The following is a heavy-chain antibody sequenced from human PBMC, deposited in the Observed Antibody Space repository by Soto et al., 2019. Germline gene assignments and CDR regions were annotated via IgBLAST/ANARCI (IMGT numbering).Heavy chain of an antibody. CDR3: GSVRPSGYVLS. CDR2: VYFSGNT. Sequence: SETLSLTCTVSGGSLSSYYWTWIRQSPGKRLEWIGYVYFSGNTNYNPSLKSRVTISIDTSNNQFSLRLASVTETDTSFYYCGSVRPSGYVLSWGPGTLVTVSS. D-gene: IGHD6-25*01. CDR1: GGSLSSYY. J-gene: IGHJ5*02. V-gene: IGHV4-59*08.